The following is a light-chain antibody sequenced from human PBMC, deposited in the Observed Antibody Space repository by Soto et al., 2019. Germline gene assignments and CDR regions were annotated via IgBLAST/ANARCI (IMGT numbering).Light chain of an antibody. Sequence: EIVFTQSPSTLSLSPGERVTHYCRASQSVSSYLAWYQQKPGQAPRLLIYDVFNRATGIPARFSGSGSGTDFTLTISSLEPEDFAVYYCQQRDNWPTFGRGTKVDIK. CDR3: QQRDNWPT. CDR2: DVF. J-gene: IGKJ1*01. V-gene: IGKV3-11*01. CDR1: QSVSSY.